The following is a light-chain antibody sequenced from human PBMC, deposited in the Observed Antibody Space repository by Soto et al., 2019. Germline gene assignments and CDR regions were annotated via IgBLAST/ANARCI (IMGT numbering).Light chain of an antibody. CDR3: QQYGSSPFA. Sequence: EIVLTQSPGTLSLSPGERATLSCRASQSVRSTYLAWYQQKPGQAPRLLMYGVSSRATGIPDRFSGSGSGTDFTLTISRLETEDFAVYYCQQYGSSPFAFGQGTRLEIK. CDR1: QSVRSTY. CDR2: GVS. V-gene: IGKV3-20*01. J-gene: IGKJ5*01.